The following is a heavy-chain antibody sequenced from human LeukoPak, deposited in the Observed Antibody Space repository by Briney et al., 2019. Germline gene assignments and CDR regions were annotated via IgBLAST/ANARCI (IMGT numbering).Heavy chain of an antibody. J-gene: IGHJ5*02. CDR1: GGTFSSQT. CDR3: ASGGVYSSSRNEWFDP. CDR2: IIPIFGTA. V-gene: IGHV1-69*05. D-gene: IGHD6-6*01. Sequence: EASVKVSCKASGGTFSSQTISWVRQAPGQGLEWMGRIIPIFGTANYAQKFQGRVTITTDESTSTAYMELSSLRSEDTAVYYCASGGVYSSSRNEWFDPWGQGTLVTVSS.